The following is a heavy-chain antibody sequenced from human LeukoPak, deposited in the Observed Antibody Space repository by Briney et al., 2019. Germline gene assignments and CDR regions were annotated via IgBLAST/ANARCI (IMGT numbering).Heavy chain of an antibody. J-gene: IGHJ4*02. CDR2: INTDGSAT. CDR1: GLTFSSHW. D-gene: IGHD6-13*01. V-gene: IGHV3-74*01. Sequence: PGGSLRLSCAASGLTFSSHWMFWVRQAPGKGLVWVSRINTDGSATSYADSVKGRFTISRDDAKNTLYLQMNSLRAEDTAVYYCATAPAGYFDYWGQGTLVTVSS. CDR3: ATAPAGYFDY.